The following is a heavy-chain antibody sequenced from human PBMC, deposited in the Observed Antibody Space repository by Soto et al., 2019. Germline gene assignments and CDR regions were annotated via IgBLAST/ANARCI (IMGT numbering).Heavy chain of an antibody. D-gene: IGHD6-6*01. CDR2: IYSAGST. CDR3: ARAREPEYSSSIFFDY. V-gene: IGHV3-53*01. J-gene: IGHJ4*01. Sequence: PGGSLRLSCAVSGLTVSRTQMSWVRQAPGKGLQWVSVIYSAGSTYYANAVKGRFTISRDISENKIFLELNGLTVDDTAVYYCARAREPEYSSSIFFDYCGRGTVATVSS. CDR1: GLTVSRTQ.